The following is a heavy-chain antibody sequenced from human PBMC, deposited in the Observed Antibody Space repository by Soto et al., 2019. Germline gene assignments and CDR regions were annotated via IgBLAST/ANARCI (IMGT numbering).Heavy chain of an antibody. D-gene: IGHD6-13*01. J-gene: IGHJ6*02. V-gene: IGHV3-48*02. CDR3: ARPYSNRWSIYYGMDV. CDR1: GSTLGTYS. Sequence: DVQLVESGGGLVQPGGSLSLSCAGSGSTLGTYSMNWVRQAPGKGLEWSSYISSSSSIIYYADSVKGRFTISRDNAKSSLYLQMNSLRDEDTAVYYCARPYSNRWSIYYGMDVWGQGTPVIVSS. CDR2: ISSSSSII.